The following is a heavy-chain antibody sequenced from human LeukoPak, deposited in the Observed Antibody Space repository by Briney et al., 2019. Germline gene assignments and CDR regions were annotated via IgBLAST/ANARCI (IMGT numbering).Heavy chain of an antibody. D-gene: IGHD2-21*01. CDR2: IYNGGIT. CDR3: AREVVGGDLFYFDY. Sequence: PGGSLRLSCAASGFSVSSNYMSWVRQAPGKGLEYVSVIYNGGITYYADSVKGRFTISRDTSKNTLYLQMNSLRAEDTAVYYCAREVVGGDLFYFDYWGQGTLVTVSS. CDR1: GFSVSSNY. J-gene: IGHJ4*02. V-gene: IGHV3-53*01.